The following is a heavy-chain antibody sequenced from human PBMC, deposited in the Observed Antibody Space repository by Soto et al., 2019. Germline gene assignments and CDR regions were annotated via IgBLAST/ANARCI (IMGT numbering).Heavy chain of an antibody. J-gene: IGHJ2*01. V-gene: IGHV3-23*01. Sequence: EVQLLESGGGIVQPGGSLRLSCAASGFTFSSYAMSWVRQAPGKGLEWVSSVSSSGGSTYYADSVKGRFTISRDNSKNTLYLQVNSLRAEDTALYYCAKRTSANWYFDLWGRGTLVTVSS. CDR1: GFTFSSYA. CDR2: VSSSGGST. CDR3: AKRTSANWYFDL. D-gene: IGHD6-6*01.